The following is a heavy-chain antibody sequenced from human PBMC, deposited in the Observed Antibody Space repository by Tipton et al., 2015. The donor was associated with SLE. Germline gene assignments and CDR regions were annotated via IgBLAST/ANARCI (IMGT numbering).Heavy chain of an antibody. D-gene: IGHD1-7*01. CDR2: VYDSGTT. V-gene: IGHV4-39*07. CDR3: ARVLLGLRQIGYWYFDL. J-gene: IGHJ2*01. CDR1: GDYITSDIYY. Sequence: TLSLTCFVSGDYITSDIYYWGWIRQPPGKGLEWIGSVYDSGTTYYNPSLKSRVTMSVDTSKNQISLNLKSATAADTAVYYCARVLLGLRQIGYWYFDLWGRGTLVTVSS.